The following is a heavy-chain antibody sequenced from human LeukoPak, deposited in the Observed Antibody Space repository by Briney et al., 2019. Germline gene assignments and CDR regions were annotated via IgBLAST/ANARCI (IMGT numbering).Heavy chain of an antibody. D-gene: IGHD3-22*01. CDR1: GYTFTGYY. CDR3: ASGGNYYDSSGAFDY. V-gene: IGHV1-2*02. Sequence: ASVKVSCKASGYTFTGYYMHWVRQAPGQGLEWMGWINPNSGGTNYAKKFQGRVTMTRDTSISTAYMELSRLRSDDTAVYYCASGGNYYDSSGAFDYWGQGTLVTVSS. CDR2: INPNSGGT. J-gene: IGHJ4*02.